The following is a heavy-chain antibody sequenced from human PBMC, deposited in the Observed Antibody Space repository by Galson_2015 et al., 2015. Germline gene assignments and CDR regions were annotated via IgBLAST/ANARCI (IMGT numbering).Heavy chain of an antibody. J-gene: IGHJ6*03. CDR1: GFTFSSYA. V-gene: IGHV3-23*01. CDR2: ISGSGGST. D-gene: IGHD3-3*01. Sequence: SLRLSCAASGFTFSSYAMSWVRQAPGKGLEWVSAISGSGGSTYYADSVKGRFTISRDNSKNTLYLQMNSLRAEDTAVYYCAKDDRGTIFGVVSYYYMDVWGKGTTVTVSS. CDR3: AKDDRGTIFGVVSYYYMDV.